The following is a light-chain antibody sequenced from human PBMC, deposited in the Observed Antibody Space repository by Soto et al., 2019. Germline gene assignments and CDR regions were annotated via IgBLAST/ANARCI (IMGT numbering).Light chain of an antibody. CDR3: AAWDDSLSAVV. CDR2: SIY. Sequence: QSVLTQPPSASGTPGQRVTISCSGSSSNIGTNTVHWYQQVPGTAPKLLIYSIYQRPSGVPDRFSGSRSGTSASLAISGLQSEDEADYYCAAWDDSLSAVVFGGGTQLTVL. J-gene: IGLJ2*01. V-gene: IGLV1-44*01. CDR1: SSNIGTNT.